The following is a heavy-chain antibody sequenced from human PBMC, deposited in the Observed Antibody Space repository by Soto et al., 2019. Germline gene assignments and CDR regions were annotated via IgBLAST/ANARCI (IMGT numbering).Heavy chain of an antibody. Sequence: ASVKVSCKASGGTFSSYAISWVRQAPGQGLEWMGGIIPIFGTANYAQKLQGRVTMTTDTSTSTAYMELRSLRSDDTAVYYCARHQVGATGSGHYYYGMDVWGQGTTVTVSS. V-gene: IGHV1-69*05. D-gene: IGHD1-26*01. CDR2: IIPIFGTA. CDR1: GGTFSSYA. J-gene: IGHJ6*02. CDR3: ARHQVGATGSGHYYYGMDV.